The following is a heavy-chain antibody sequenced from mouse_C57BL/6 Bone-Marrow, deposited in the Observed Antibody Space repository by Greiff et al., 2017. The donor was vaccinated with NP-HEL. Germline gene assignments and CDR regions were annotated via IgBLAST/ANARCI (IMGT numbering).Heavy chain of an antibody. J-gene: IGHJ2*01. Sequence: DVKLVESGGGLVKPGGSLKLSCAASGFTFSSYAMSWVRQTPEKRLEWVATISDGGSYTYSPDNVKGRFTISRDNAKNNLYLQMSHLKSEDTAMYYCAREIPPRSWGQGTTLTVSS. V-gene: IGHV5-4*01. CDR1: GFTFSSYA. CDR3: AREIPPRS. CDR2: ISDGGSYT.